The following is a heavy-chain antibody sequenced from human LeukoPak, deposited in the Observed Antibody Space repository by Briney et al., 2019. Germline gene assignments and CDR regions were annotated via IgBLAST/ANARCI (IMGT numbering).Heavy chain of an antibody. CDR3: ARGGRIVGATGNLDY. J-gene: IGHJ4*02. Sequence: SETLSLTCAVYGGSFSGYYWSWIRQPPGKGLEWIGEINHSGSTNYNPSLKSRVTISVDTSKNQFSLKLSSETAADTAVYYCARGGRIVGATGNLDYWGQGTLVTVSS. D-gene: IGHD1-26*01. CDR2: INHSGST. V-gene: IGHV4-34*01. CDR1: GGSFSGYY.